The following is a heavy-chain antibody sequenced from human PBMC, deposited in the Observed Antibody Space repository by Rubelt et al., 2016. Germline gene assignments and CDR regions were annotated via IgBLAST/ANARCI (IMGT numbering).Heavy chain of an antibody. CDR3: ARGGLSELLWFGESRIDY. V-gene: IGHV1-3*01. CDR1: GYTFTSYA. D-gene: IGHD3-10*01. CDR2: INAGNGNT. Sequence: QVQLVQSGAEVKKPGASVKVSCQASGYTFTSYAMHWVRQAPGQRLEWMGWINAGNGNTKYSQKCQGRVTITRDTSASTAYMELSSLRSEDTAVYYCARGGLSELLWFGESRIDYWGQGTLVTVSS. J-gene: IGHJ4*02.